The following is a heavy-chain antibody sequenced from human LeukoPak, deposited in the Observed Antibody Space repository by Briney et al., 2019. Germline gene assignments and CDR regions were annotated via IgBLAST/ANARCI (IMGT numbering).Heavy chain of an antibody. CDR3: ARARYSSGWYPQTNYYYYYGMDV. CDR1: GGSMSPYH. Sequence: SETLSLTCTVSGGSMSPYHWGWIRQPPGKGLEWTGYIYYSGSTNYNPSLKSRVTISVDTSKNQFSLKLSSVTAADTAVYYCARARYSSGWYPQTNYYYYYGMDVWGQGTTVTVSS. V-gene: IGHV4-59*12. D-gene: IGHD6-19*01. J-gene: IGHJ6*02. CDR2: IYYSGST.